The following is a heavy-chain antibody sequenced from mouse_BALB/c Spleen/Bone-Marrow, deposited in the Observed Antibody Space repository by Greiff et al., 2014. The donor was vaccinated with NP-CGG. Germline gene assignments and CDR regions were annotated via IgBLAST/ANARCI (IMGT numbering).Heavy chain of an antibody. CDR1: GYTFTSYT. Sequence: QVQLQQSGAELARPGASVKMSCKASGYTFTSYTMHWVKQRPGQGLEWIGYINPSSGYTNYNRKFKDKATLTADKSSSTAYMQLSSLTSGDSVVYYCARSYYDYDRAWFAYWGQGTLVTVSA. D-gene: IGHD2-4*01. CDR2: INPSSGYT. J-gene: IGHJ3*01. CDR3: ARSYYDYDRAWFAY. V-gene: IGHV1-4*01.